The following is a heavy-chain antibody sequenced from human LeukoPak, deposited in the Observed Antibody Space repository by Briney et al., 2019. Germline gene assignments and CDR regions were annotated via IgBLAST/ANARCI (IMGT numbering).Heavy chain of an antibody. CDR1: GGSFSGYY. CDR3: ARGRGPPLWFGPKYNWFDP. CDR2: INHSGST. D-gene: IGHD3-10*01. Sequence: SAETLSLTYAVYGGSFSGYYCGWLRQPPGKGVLWIGEINHSGSTNSNPSLKSRVTISVDTSKNQFSLKLSSVTAADTAVYYCARGRGPPLWFGPKYNWFDPWGQGTLVTVSS. V-gene: IGHV4-34*01. J-gene: IGHJ5*02.